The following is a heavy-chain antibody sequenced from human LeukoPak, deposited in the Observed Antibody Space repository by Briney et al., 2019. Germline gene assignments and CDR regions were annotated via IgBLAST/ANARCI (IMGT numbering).Heavy chain of an antibody. CDR1: GGSISSGGYY. V-gene: IGHV4-39*07. J-gene: IGHJ4*02. D-gene: IGHD3-22*01. Sequence: KSSETLSLTCAVSGGSISSGGYYWGWIRQPPGKGLEWIGSIYYGGSTYYNPSLKSRVTILVDVDTSKHQFSLKLSSVTAADTAVYYCASLPTVYSRGYLALWGQGTLVTVSS. CDR3: ASLPTVYSRGYLAL. CDR2: IYYGGST.